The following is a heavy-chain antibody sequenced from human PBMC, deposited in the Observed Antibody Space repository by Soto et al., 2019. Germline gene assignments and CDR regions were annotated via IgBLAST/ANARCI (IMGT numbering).Heavy chain of an antibody. CDR2: IYYSGST. V-gene: IGHV4-59*01. CDR1: GGSISSYY. D-gene: IGHD6-13*01. J-gene: IGHJ5*02. Sequence: PSETLSLTCTVSGGSISSYYWSWIRQPPGKGLEWSWYIYYSGSTNYNPSLNSRITISVDTSKNQFSLKLSSVTAADTAVYYCARVPASSSWSFLNHWGQGTLVTVS. CDR3: ARVPASSSWSFLNH.